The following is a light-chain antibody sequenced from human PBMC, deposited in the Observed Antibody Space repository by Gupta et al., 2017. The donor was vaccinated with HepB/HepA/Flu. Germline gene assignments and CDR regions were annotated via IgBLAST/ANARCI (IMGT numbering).Light chain of an antibody. V-gene: IGLV3-1*01. J-gene: IGLJ2*01. CDR2: KGS. CDR1: HLGDTY. Sequence: SYALTQPPSVSVSPGPTASITCSGDHLGDTYACWYQQKPGQYRLLVIDKGSKRTAVIRGRFSGSNSGTTATLTMGGTQARDEDDYDWQAGDSSIVVFGGGTKLTVL. CDR3: QAGDSSIVV.